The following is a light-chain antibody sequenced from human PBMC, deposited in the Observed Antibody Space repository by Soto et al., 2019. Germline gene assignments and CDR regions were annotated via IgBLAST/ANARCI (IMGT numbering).Light chain of an antibody. V-gene: IGKV3-20*01. CDR3: QQYGSTPRT. CDR2: GAS. Sequence: EIVLTQSPGTLPLSPGEGATLSCRASQSVSSNYVAWYQQKPGQAPRLLVHGASTRVTGIPDRFTGSGSETDFTLTISRLEPEDFAVYFCQQYGSTPRTFGQGTKVEVK. CDR1: QSVSSNY. J-gene: IGKJ1*01.